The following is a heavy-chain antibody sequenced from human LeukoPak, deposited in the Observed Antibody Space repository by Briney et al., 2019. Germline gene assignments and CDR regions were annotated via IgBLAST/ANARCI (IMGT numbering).Heavy chain of an antibody. CDR3: VTYYYGSSAPKRNY. CDR2: ISHSVST. V-gene: IGHV4-34*01. CDR1: GGSFSDYF. J-gene: IGHJ4*02. Sequence: SETLSLTCAVYGGSFSDYFWSWIRQPPGKGLEWIGEISHSVSTTYNPSLRSRVTISGDTSKKQFSLKLSSVTAADTAVYYCVTYYYGSSAPKRNYWGQGILVTVSS. D-gene: IGHD3-22*01.